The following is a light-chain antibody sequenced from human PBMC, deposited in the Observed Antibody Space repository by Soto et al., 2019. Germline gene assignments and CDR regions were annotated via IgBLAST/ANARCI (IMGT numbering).Light chain of an antibody. Sequence: QSVLTQPPSVSEAPRQRVTISCSGSSSNIGNNAVNWYQQLPGQAPKIVIYYDDLLTSGVSDRFSGSKSGISASLAISDLQSDDEADYYCAPWDDGLNAYVFGPGTKLTVL. CDR1: SSNIGNNA. CDR3: APWDDGLNAYV. J-gene: IGLJ1*01. CDR2: YDD. V-gene: IGLV1-36*01.